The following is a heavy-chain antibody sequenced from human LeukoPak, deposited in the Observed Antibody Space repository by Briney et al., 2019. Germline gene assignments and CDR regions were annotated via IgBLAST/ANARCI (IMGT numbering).Heavy chain of an antibody. CDR3: ARDDYGVDDALDI. V-gene: IGHV3-64*02. D-gene: IGHD4-17*01. J-gene: IGHJ3*02. CDR2: ISANGHVT. Sequence: GSLRLSCAASGFTFSTYAMHWVRQAPGKGLEYVSTISANGHVTYYADSVKGRFTISRDNSKNTLYLQMGSLRAEDMALYYCARDDYGVDDALDIWGQGTMVTVSS. CDR1: GFTFSTYA.